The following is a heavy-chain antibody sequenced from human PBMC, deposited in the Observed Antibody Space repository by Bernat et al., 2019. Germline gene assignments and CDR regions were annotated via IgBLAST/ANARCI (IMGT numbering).Heavy chain of an antibody. D-gene: IGHD5-18*01. J-gene: IGHJ4*03. V-gene: IGHV3-30-3*01. CDR2: ISYDGSNK. CDR1: GFTFSSYA. CDR3: ARDRGYSYGDFDY. Sequence: QVQLVESGGGVVQPGRSLRLSCAASGFTFSSYAMHWVRQAPGKGLEWVAVISYDGSNKYYADSVKGRFTISRDNSKNTLYLQMNSLRAEDTAVYYCARDRGYSYGDFDYWGQGTTVTVSS.